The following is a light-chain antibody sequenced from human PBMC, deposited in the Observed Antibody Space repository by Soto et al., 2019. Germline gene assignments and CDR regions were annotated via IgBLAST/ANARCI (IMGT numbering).Light chain of an antibody. CDR2: GAS. V-gene: IGKV3-20*01. Sequence: EIVLTQSPGTLSLSPGERATLSCRASHSVSSSYLAWYQQKPGQGPRLLIYGASSRATGIPDRFSGSGSGTDVTLTISRLEPEDFAVYYCQQYGGSPPYTFGQGTKLEIK. CDR3: QQYGGSPPYT. J-gene: IGKJ2*01. CDR1: HSVSSSY.